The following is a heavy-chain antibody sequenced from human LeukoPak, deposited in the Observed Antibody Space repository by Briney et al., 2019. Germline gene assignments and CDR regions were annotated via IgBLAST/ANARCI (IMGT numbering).Heavy chain of an antibody. CDR2: ISAYNGNT. D-gene: IGHD2-2*01. CDR1: GYTFTSYG. Sequence: ASAKVSCKASGYTFTSYGISWVRQAPGQGLEWMGWISAYNGNTNYAQKLQGRVTMTTDTSTSTAYMELRSLRSDDTAVYYCARGEYQLLSYYYYYGMDVWGQGTTVTVSS. V-gene: IGHV1-18*01. CDR3: ARGEYQLLSYYYYYGMDV. J-gene: IGHJ6*02.